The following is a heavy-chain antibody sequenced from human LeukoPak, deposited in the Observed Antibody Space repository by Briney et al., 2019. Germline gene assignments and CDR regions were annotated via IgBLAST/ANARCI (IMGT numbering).Heavy chain of an antibody. V-gene: IGHV3-11*06. CDR3: GRVGSTVGSGTPDY. J-gene: IGHJ4*02. CDR2: ISGSGSDT. D-gene: IGHD6-13*01. Sequence: KPGGSLRLSCTASGFSFSDYYMSWIRQAPGKGLEWVSYISGSGSDTPCADSVKGRFTISRDNAKNSLSLQMNSLRADDTAVYYCGRVGSTVGSGTPDYWGQGTLVIVSS. CDR1: GFSFSDYY.